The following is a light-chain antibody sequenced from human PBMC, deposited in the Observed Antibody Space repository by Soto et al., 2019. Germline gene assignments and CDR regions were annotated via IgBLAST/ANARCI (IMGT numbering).Light chain of an antibody. CDR3: QQYNGWPLT. V-gene: IGKV3-15*01. CDR2: GAS. J-gene: IGKJ4*01. CDR1: QSVSRN. Sequence: EIVMTQSPATLSVSPGERDTLSCRASQSVSRNLAWYQQKPGQAPRLLVSGASTRATGIPATFSGSGSGTEFTLTISSLQSEDFAIYYCQQYNGWPLTFGGGTKVEIK.